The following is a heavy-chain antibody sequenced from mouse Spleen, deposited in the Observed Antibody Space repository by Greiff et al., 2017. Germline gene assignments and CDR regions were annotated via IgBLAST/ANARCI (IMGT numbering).Heavy chain of an antibody. J-gene: IGHJ2*01. CDR2: ISYSGST. Sequence: EVKLVESGPGLVKPSQSLSLTCTVTGYSITSDYAWNWIRQFPGNKLEWMGYISYSGSTSYNPSLKSRISITRDTSKNQFFLQLNSVTTEDTATYYCARKGPTDYFDYWGQGTTLTVSS. CDR1: GYSITSDYA. V-gene: IGHV3-2*02. CDR3: ARKGPTDYFDY. D-gene: IGHD6-1*01.